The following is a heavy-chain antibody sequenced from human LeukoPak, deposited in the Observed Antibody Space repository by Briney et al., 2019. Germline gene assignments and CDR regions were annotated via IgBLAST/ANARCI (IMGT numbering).Heavy chain of an antibody. D-gene: IGHD5-12*01. CDR2: IYYSEST. CDR1: GGSISSSSSY. J-gene: IGHJ4*02. CDR3: ARVGGYSGYDGDGVDY. Sequence: SETLSLTCTVSGGSISSSSSYWGWIRQPPGKGLEWIGSIYYSESTYYNPSLKSRVTISVDTSKNQFSLKLSSVTAADTSIYYCARVGGYSGYDGDGVDYWGQGTLVTVSS. V-gene: IGHV4-39*01.